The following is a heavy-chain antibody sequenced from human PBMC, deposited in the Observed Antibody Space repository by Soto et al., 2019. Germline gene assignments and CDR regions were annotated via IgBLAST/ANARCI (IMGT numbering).Heavy chain of an antibody. CDR3: ARESTNTAFDI. CDR2: ISWNSGSI. J-gene: IGHJ3*02. V-gene: IGHV3-9*01. CDR1: GFTFDDYA. Sequence: GGSLRLSCAASGFTFDDYAMHWVRQAPGKGLEWVSGISWNSGSIYYADSVKGRFTISRDNAKNTLYLQMNSLRAEDTAVYYCARESTNTAFDIWGQGTMVTVSS.